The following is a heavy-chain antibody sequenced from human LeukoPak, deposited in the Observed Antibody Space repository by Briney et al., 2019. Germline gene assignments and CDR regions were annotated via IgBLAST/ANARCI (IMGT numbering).Heavy chain of an antibody. CDR1: GFTFSDYY. Sequence: GGSLRLSCAASGFTFSDYYMSWIRQAPGKGLEWVSYISSSGSTIYYADSVKGRFTISRDNAKNSLYLQMNSLRVEDTAVYYCASAGRSYDILTGYYYYYGMDVWGQGTTVTVSS. J-gene: IGHJ6*02. CDR3: ASAGRSYDILTGYYYYYGMDV. CDR2: ISSSGSTI. V-gene: IGHV3-11*01. D-gene: IGHD3-9*01.